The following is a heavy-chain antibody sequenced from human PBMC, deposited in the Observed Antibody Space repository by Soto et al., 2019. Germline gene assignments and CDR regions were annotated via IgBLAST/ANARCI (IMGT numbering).Heavy chain of an antibody. CDR1: GYTFTTYT. V-gene: IGHV1-3*01. J-gene: IGHJ5*02. Sequence: ASVKVSCKASGYTFTTYTMHWVRQAPGQRLEWMGWINAGNGDTKYSQKFQGRVTITRNTSASTAYMELSSLRSEDTAIYYCARGPPRNWFDPWGQGTLVTVSS. CDR3: ARGPPRNWFDP. CDR2: INAGNGDT.